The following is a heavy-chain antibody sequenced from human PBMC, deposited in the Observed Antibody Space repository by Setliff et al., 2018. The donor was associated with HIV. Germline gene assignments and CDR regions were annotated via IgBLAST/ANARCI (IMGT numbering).Heavy chain of an antibody. J-gene: IGHJ4*02. Sequence: GGSLRLSCAASGFTFSSYWMNWVRQAPGKGLEWVANIKQDGTEKYYVDSVKGRFTISRDNAKNSLYLQMNSLRAEDTAVYYCARASRVRAHHDYWGQGTLVTVSS. CDR2: IKQDGTEK. D-gene: IGHD3-10*01. CDR1: GFTFSSYW. CDR3: ARASRVRAHHDY. V-gene: IGHV3-7*01.